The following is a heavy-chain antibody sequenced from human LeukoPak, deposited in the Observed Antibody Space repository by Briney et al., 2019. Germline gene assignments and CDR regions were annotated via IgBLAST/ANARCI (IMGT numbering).Heavy chain of an antibody. D-gene: IGHD5-18*01. CDR1: GXIFSDYY. CDR2: IYYSGSA. J-gene: IGHJ4*02. CDR3: ARHRGYNYGHPDY. V-gene: IGHV4-38-2*01. Sequence: PGGSLRLSCAASGXIFSDYYMSWIRQPPGKGLEWIGSIYYSGSAYYNPSLKSRVTISVDTSKNQFSLKLGSVTAADTAVYYCARHRGYNYGHPDYWGQGDLVTVSS.